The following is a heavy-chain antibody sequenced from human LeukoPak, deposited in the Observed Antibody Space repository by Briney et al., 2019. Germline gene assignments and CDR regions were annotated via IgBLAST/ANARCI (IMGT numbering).Heavy chain of an antibody. V-gene: IGHV3-7*01. CDR2: IKQDGSEK. Sequence: TGGSLRLSCAASGFTFSSYWMSWVRQAPGEGLEWVANIKQDGSEKYYVDSVKGRFTISRDNAKNSLYLQMNSLRAEDTAVYYCARVLAAAGTYRYYFDYWGQGTLVTVSS. CDR1: GFTFSSYW. D-gene: IGHD6-13*01. J-gene: IGHJ4*02. CDR3: ARVLAAAGTYRYYFDY.